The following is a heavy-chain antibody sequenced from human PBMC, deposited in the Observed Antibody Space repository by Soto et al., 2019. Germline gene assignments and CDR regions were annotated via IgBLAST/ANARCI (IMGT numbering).Heavy chain of an antibody. CDR3: ARVGNYYDSRGYSHYFDY. D-gene: IGHD3-22*01. Sequence: QLQLQESGSGLVKPSQTLSLTCAVSGGSISSGGYSWSWIRQPPGKGLEWIGYIYHSGSTYYNPSLKSRVTISVDRSKNQFALKLSSVTAADTAVYYCARVGNYYDSRGYSHYFDYWGQGTLVTVSS. J-gene: IGHJ4*02. CDR1: GGSISSGGYS. CDR2: IYHSGST. V-gene: IGHV4-30-2*01.